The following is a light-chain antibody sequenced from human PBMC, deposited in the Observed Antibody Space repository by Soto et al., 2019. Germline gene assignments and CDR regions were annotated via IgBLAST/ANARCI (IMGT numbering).Light chain of an antibody. Sequence: DVQMTQSPSTLSASVGDRVTITCRASQSVNTWLAWYQQKPGKAPNLLIYKASTLASGVPSRFRGSGSGTEFTLTISSLQPDDFATYYCQQYNSYPLPFAQGTKV. CDR1: QSVNTW. CDR2: KAS. V-gene: IGKV1-5*03. J-gene: IGKJ1*01. CDR3: QQYNSYPLP.